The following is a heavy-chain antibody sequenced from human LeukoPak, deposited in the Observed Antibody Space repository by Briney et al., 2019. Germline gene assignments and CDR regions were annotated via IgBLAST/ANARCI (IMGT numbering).Heavy chain of an antibody. D-gene: IGHD3-3*01. Sequence: ASVKVSCKVSGHTLTEFSMHWVRQAPGKRLEWMGRFDPEDGETTYAQKFQGRVTMTADTSTDTAYMELSSLRSEDTAVYFCAKGGKLFGGFYTDYWGQEPLVTVPS. CDR1: GHTLTEFS. J-gene: IGHJ4*02. CDR3: AKGGKLFGGFYTDY. CDR2: FDPEDGET. V-gene: IGHV1-24*01.